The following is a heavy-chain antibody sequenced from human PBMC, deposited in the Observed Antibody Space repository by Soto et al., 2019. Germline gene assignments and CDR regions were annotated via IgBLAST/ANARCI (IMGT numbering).Heavy chain of an antibody. J-gene: IGHJ4*02. D-gene: IGHD4-17*01. CDR3: AKKLDYGDYVDY. CDR1: GGSISSGGYY. CDR2: IYYSGST. V-gene: IGHV4-31*03. Sequence: SETLSLTCTVSGGSISSGGYYWSWIRQHPGKGLEWIGYIYYSGSTYYNPSLKSRVTISVDTSKNQFSLKLSSVTAADQAVYYCAKKLDYGDYVDYWGQGTLVTFSS.